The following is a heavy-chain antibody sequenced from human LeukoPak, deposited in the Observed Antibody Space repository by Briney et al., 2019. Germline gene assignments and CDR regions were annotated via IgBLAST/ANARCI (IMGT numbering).Heavy chain of an antibody. D-gene: IGHD3-10*01. J-gene: IGHJ4*02. V-gene: IGHV1-2*02. CDR1: GYTFTGYY. CDR3: ARDRITMVRGVIGSIGGY. Sequence: ASVKVSCKASGYTFTGYYMHWVRQAPEQGLEWMGWINPNSGGTNYAQKFQGRVIMTRDTSISTAYMELSRLRSDDTAVYYCARDRITMVRGVIGSIGGYWGQGTLVTVSS. CDR2: INPNSGGT.